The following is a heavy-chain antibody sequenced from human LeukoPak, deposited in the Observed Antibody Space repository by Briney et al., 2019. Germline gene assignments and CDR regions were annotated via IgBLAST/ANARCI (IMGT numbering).Heavy chain of an antibody. CDR3: TRNPDGRNWFDP. D-gene: IGHD1-14*01. J-gene: IGHJ5*02. CDR2: ISSDESST. CDR1: GFTFSSYA. V-gene: IGHV3-74*01. Sequence: GGSLRLSCAASGFTFSSYAMSWVRQAPGKGLVWVSHISSDESSTTYADSVKGRFTISRDNRKNTLYLQMNSLRVEDTAMYYCTRNPDGRNWFDPWGQGTLVTVSS.